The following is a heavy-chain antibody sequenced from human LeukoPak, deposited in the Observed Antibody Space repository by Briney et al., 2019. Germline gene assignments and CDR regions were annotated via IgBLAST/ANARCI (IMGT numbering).Heavy chain of an antibody. CDR2: INDNGSTR. J-gene: IGHJ4*02. CDR1: GFTFSSYA. V-gene: IGHV3-23*01. Sequence: SGGSLRLSCGASGFTFSSYAMSWVRQAPGKGLEWVSGINDNGSTRFYAASVKGRFTSSRDNPKNTLYLQMDSLRAEDTAVYYCARDINSNYDYWGQGTLVTVSS. CDR3: ARDINSNYDY. D-gene: IGHD4-11*01.